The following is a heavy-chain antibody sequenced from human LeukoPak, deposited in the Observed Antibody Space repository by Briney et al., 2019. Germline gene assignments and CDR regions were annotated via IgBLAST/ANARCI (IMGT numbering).Heavy chain of an antibody. CDR2: IKDDGSEI. CDR1: GFTFRSYW. CDR3: ARDLDTYVVLTAYDTFDI. Sequence: GGSLRLSCVASGFTFRSYWMSWVRLAPGKGLESLEWVANIKDDGSEIYYIDSVEGRFTISRDNAKNSLYLQMNSLRAEDTAVYYCARDLDTYVVLTAYDTFDIWGQGTMVTVSS. J-gene: IGHJ3*02. V-gene: IGHV3-7*01. D-gene: IGHD2-21*02.